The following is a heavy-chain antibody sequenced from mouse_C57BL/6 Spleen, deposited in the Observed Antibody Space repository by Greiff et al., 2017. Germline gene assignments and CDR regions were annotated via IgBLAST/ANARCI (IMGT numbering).Heavy chain of an antibody. Sequence: EVKLMESGPELVKPGDSVKISCKASGYSFTGYFMNWVMQSHGKSLEWIGRINPYNGDTFYNQKFKGKATLTVDKSSSTAHMELRSLTSEDSAVYYCARGEGYYYGSSDYWGQGTTLTVSS. CDR2: INPYNGDT. CDR1: GYSFTGYF. J-gene: IGHJ2*01. D-gene: IGHD1-1*01. V-gene: IGHV1-20*01. CDR3: ARGEGYYYGSSDY.